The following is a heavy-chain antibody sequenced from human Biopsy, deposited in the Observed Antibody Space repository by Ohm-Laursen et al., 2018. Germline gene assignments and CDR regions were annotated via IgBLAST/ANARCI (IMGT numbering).Heavy chain of an antibody. Sequence: TLSLTCSVSGGSIGSGGYYWGSVRQYPGKGLGWIGYIHSSGSTFYKASLESRLTISVDTSKNQFSLKMTSVTAADTAVYYCARHPTHRIQQIDYWGQGTLVTVSS. CDR1: GGSIGSGGYY. J-gene: IGHJ4*02. D-gene: IGHD5-18*01. CDR3: ARHPTHRIQQIDY. V-gene: IGHV4-31*03. CDR2: IHSSGST.